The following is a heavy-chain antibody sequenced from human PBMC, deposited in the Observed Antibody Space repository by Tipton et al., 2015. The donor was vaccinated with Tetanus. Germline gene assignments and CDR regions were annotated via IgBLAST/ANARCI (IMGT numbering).Heavy chain of an antibody. Sequence: TLSLTCTVSGGSISSYYWSWIRQPAGKGLEWIGRIYTSGSTNYNPSLKSRVTMSVDTSKNQFSLKLSSVTAADTAVYYCARWMEYYDILTGYYTGYYFDYWGQGTLVTVSS. CDR2: IYTSGST. V-gene: IGHV4-4*07. J-gene: IGHJ4*02. CDR3: ARWMEYYDILTGYYTGYYFDY. D-gene: IGHD3-9*01. CDR1: GGSISSYY.